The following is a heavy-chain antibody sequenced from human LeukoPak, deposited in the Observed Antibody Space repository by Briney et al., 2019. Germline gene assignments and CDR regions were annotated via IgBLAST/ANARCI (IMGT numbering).Heavy chain of an antibody. CDR1: GYTLTNYD. CDR3: VRVQSGSYARYGMDV. CDR2: MNPNSGHT. D-gene: IGHD1-26*01. V-gene: IGHV1-8*01. J-gene: IGHJ6*02. Sequence: ASVKVSCKASGYTLTNYDISWVRQATGQGLEWMGWMNPNSGHTGYTQKFQGRVSMTRDTSISTAYMELSSLRSEDTAVYYCVRVQSGSYARYGMDVWGRGTTVSVFS.